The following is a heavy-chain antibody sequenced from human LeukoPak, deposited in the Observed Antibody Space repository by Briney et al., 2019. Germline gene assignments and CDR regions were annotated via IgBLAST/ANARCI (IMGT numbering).Heavy chain of an antibody. D-gene: IGHD2-15*01. CDR1: GFTFSNIW. V-gene: IGHV3-11*01. Sequence: GGSLRLSCAASGFTFSNIWMSWVRQAPGKGLEWVSYISDSGSNIYYADSVKGRFTISRDNAKNSLYLQMNSLRAEDTAVYFCARGPSDSSLPGYWGQGTLVTVSS. CDR2: ISDSGSNI. J-gene: IGHJ4*02. CDR3: ARGPSDSSLPGY.